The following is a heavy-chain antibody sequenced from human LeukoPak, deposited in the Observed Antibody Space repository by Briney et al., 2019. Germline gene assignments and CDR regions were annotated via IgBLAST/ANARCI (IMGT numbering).Heavy chain of an antibody. CDR1: GYTFTGYY. CDR3: ARARSIAAGLLLFDY. Sequence: VASVKVSCKASGYTFTGYYMHWVRQAPGQGLEWMGWINPNSGGTNYAQKFQGRVTMTRDTSISTAYMELSRLRSDDTAVYYCARARSIAAGLLLFDYWGQGTLVTVSS. D-gene: IGHD6-13*01. CDR2: INPNSGGT. J-gene: IGHJ4*02. V-gene: IGHV1-2*02.